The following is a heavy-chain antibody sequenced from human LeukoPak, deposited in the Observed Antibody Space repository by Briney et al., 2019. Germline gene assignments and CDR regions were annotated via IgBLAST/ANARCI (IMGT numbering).Heavy chain of an antibody. CDR3: ARDWQGYCSGGSCYPTSDY. CDR2: IWYDGSYK. D-gene: IGHD2-15*01. Sequence: GRSLRLSCVASGFTFSSYGIHWVRQAPGKGLEWVAFIWYDGSYKNYVDSVKGRFTISRDNSKNTLYLQMNSLRDEDTAVYYCARDWQGYCSGGSCYPTSDYWGQGTLVTVSS. V-gene: IGHV3-33*01. CDR1: GFTFSSYG. J-gene: IGHJ4*02.